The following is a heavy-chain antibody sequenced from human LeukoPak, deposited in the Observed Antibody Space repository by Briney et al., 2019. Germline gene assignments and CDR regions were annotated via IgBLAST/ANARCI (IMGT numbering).Heavy chain of an antibody. CDR2: INPNSGGT. CDR1: GYTFTGYY. CDR3: ARARRALAANYYYYYMDV. J-gene: IGHJ6*03. V-gene: IGHV1-2*04. D-gene: IGHD6-25*01. Sequence: ASVKVSCKASGYTFTGYYMHWVRQAPGQGLEWMGWINPNSGGTNYAQKFQGWVTMTRDTSISTAYMELSRLRSDDTAVYYCARARRALAANYYYYYMDVWGKGTTVTVSS.